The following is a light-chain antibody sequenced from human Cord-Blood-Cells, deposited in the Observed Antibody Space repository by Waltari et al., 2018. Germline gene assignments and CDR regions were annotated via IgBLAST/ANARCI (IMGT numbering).Light chain of an antibody. CDR3: QQSYSTPIT. CDR2: AAS. J-gene: IGKJ5*01. Sequence: DTQMTQSPSSLSASVGDRVPLTCRASQSISSYLNWYQQKPGKAPKLLIYAASSLQSGVPSRFSGSGSGTDFTLTISSLQPEDFATYYCQQSYSTPITFGQGTRLEIK. V-gene: IGKV1-39*01. CDR1: QSISSY.